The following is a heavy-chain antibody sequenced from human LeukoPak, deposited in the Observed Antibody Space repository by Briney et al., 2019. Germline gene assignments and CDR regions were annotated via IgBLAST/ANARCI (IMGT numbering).Heavy chain of an antibody. D-gene: IGHD3-10*01. J-gene: IGHJ4*02. V-gene: IGHV4-38-2*01. CDR1: GYSIGSGYY. Sequence: SETLSLTCAVSGYSIGSGYYWGWIRQPPGKGLEWIGSIYHSGSTYYNPSLKSRVTISVDTSKNQFSLKLSSVTAADTAVYYCARRSSGSGGDYWGQGTLVTVSS. CDR2: IYHSGST. CDR3: ARRSSGSGGDY.